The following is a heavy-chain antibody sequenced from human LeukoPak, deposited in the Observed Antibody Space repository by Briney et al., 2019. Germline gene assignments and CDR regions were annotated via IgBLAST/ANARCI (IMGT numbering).Heavy chain of an antibody. CDR1: GYSFTNYW. Sequence: GESLKISCKASGYSFTNYWIAWVRQMPGKGLEWVGIIYPGDSDARYSPSFQGQVTTSADKSITTTYLQWSGLKASDTAIYYCARPLLGPYYFDYWDQGTLVTVSS. CDR3: ARPLLGPYYFDY. D-gene: IGHD3-10*01. J-gene: IGHJ4*02. CDR2: IYPGDSDA. V-gene: IGHV5-51*01.